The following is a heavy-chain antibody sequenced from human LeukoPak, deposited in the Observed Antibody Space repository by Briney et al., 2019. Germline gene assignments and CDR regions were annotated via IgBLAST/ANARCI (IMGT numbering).Heavy chain of an antibody. CDR1: GGSLSGYY. D-gene: IGHD3-22*01. J-gene: IGHJ4*02. V-gene: IGHV4-34*01. CDR3: ARRGRYYYDSSGYYFGY. Sequence: SETLSLTCAVYGGSLSGYYWSWIRQPPGKGLEWIGEINHSGSTNYNPSLKSRVTISVDTSKNQFSLKLSSVTAADTAVYYCARRGRYYYDSSGYYFGYWGQGTLVTVSS. CDR2: INHSGST.